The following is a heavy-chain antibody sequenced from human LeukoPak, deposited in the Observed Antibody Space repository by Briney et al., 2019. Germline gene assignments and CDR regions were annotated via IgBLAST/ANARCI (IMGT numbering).Heavy chain of an antibody. CDR3: ARASPGIAAAGPN. CDR2: VYTRGGT. CDR1: GASLSSGSDY. Sequence: PSETLSLTCTVAGASLSSGSDYWSWLRQPGGKGLEGIGRVYTRGGTTYNPSLKSRVTLSLDTSKDPFSLTLGSVTAADTAVYYCARASPGIAAAGPNWGQGTLVTVSS. D-gene: IGHD6-13*01. V-gene: IGHV4-61*02. J-gene: IGHJ4*02.